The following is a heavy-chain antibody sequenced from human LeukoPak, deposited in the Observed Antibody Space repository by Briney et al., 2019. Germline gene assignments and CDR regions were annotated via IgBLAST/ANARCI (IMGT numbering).Heavy chain of an antibody. D-gene: IGHD1-26*01. J-gene: IGHJ4*02. Sequence: PSETLSLTCTVSGGSINSYYWSWFRQPPGEGLEWVGQIYYRGTTNYNPSLKSRVTISIDTSKNQFSLKLNSVTAADTAVYYCAAESEWWLLRSWGQGTLVTVSS. CDR2: IYYRGTT. V-gene: IGHV4-59*03. CDR1: GGSINSYY. CDR3: AAESEWWLLRS.